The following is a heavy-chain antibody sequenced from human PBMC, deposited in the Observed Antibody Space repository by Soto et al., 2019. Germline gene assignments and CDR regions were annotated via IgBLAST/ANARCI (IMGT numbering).Heavy chain of an antibody. CDR1: GYTFTGSY. V-gene: IGHV1-2*02. Sequence: ASVKVSCKASGYTFTGSYMHWVRQAPGQGLEWMGWINPNSGGTNYAQKFQGRVTMTRDTSISTAYMELSRLRSDDTAVYYCARQTLVVAATAYNWFDPWGQGTLVTVSS. CDR3: ARQTLVVAATAYNWFDP. J-gene: IGHJ5*02. CDR2: INPNSGGT. D-gene: IGHD2-15*01.